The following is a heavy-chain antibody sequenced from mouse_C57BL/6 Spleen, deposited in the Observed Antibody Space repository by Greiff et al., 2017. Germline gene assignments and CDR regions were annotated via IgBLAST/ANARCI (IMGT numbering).Heavy chain of an antibody. CDR2: FHPYNDDT. CDR1: GYTFTTYP. J-gene: IGHJ3*01. CDR3: ARRGSSGYGGFAY. D-gene: IGHD3-2*02. Sequence: VKLLESGAELVKPGASVKMSCKASGYTFTTYPIEWMKQNHGKSLEWIGNFHPYNDDTKYNAKFKGKATWTVEKSSSPVYLELSRLTSDDTAVYYCARRGSSGYGGFAYWGQGTLVTVSA. V-gene: IGHV1-47*01.